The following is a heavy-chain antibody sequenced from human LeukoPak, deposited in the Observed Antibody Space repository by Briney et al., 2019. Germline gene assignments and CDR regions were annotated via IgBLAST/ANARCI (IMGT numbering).Heavy chain of an antibody. J-gene: IGHJ6*04. D-gene: IGHD3-10*01. CDR3: ARDPLLWSRGDYYYGMDV. CDR2: ISSSSSYI. CDR1: GFTFSSYS. V-gene: IGHV3-21*01. Sequence: GGSLRLSCAASGFTFSSYSMNWVRQAPGKGLEWVSPISSSSSYIYYADSVKGRFTISRDNAKNSLYLQMNSLRAEDTAVYYCARDPLLWSRGDYYYGMDVWGKGTTVTVSS.